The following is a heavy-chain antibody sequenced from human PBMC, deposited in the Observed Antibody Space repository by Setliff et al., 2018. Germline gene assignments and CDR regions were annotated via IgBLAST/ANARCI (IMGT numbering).Heavy chain of an antibody. CDR3: ARRETYYNFWSGYYDY. D-gene: IGHD3-3*01. Sequence: SETLSLTCTVSGGSISSSSYYWGWIRQPPGKGLEWIGSTYYSGSTYYNPSLKSRVTISVDTPKNQFSLKLSSVTAADTAVYYCARRETYYNFWSGYYDYWGQGTLVTVSS. CDR1: GGSISSSSYY. J-gene: IGHJ4*02. CDR2: TYYSGST. V-gene: IGHV4-39*07.